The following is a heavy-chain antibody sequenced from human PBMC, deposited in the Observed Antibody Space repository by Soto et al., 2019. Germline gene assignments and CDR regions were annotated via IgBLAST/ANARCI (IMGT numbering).Heavy chain of an antibody. J-gene: IGHJ4*02. V-gene: IGHV3-15*07. CDR3: TTESRAWELTFDY. CDR2: IKSKTDGGTT. Sequence: GGSLRLSCAASGFTFSNAWMNWVRQAPGKGLEWVGRIKSKTDGGTTDYAAPVKGRFTISRDDSKNTLYLQMNSLKTEDTAVYYCTTESRAWELTFDYWGQGTLVTVSS. CDR1: GFTFSNAW. D-gene: IGHD1-26*01.